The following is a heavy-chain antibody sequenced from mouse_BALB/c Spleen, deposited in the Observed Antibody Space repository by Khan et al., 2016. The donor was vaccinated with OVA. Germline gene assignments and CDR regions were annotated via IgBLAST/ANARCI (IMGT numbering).Heavy chain of an antibody. V-gene: IGHV3-2*02. D-gene: IGHD1-2*01. CDR2: ISYSGST. CDR3: ARKNYYGDGMDY. J-gene: IGHJ4*01. Sequence: EVQLQESGPGLVKPSQSLSLTCTVTGYSITSGYAWNWIRQFPGNKLEWMGYISYSGSTSYNPSLRSRISITRDTSKNQFFLQLNSVTTEDTATYYVARKNYYGDGMDYWGQGTSVTVSA. CDR1: GYSITSGYA.